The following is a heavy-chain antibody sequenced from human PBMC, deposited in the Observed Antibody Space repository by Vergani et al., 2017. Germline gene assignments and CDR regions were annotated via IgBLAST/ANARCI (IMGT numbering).Heavy chain of an antibody. CDR3: ARVIAAAGTGNNWFDP. J-gene: IGHJ5*02. CDR1: GGTFSSYA. Sequence: QVQLVQSGAEVKKPGSSVKVSCKASGGTFSSYAISWVRQAPGQGLEWMGRIIPILGIANYAQKFQGRVTITADKSTSTAYMELGSLRSEDTAVYYCARVIAAAGTGNNWFDPWGQGTLVTVAS. D-gene: IGHD6-13*01. V-gene: IGHV1-69*04. CDR2: IIPILGIA.